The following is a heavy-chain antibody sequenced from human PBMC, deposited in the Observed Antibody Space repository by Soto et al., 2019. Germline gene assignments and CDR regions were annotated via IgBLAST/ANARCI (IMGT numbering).Heavy chain of an antibody. CDR3: AKEGLGYCSGGSCLSALDY. CDR2: ISYDGSNK. J-gene: IGHJ4*02. V-gene: IGHV3-30*18. CDR1: GFTFSSYG. D-gene: IGHD2-15*01. Sequence: QVQLVESGGGVVQPGRSLRLSCAASGFTFSSYGMHWVRQAPGKGLEWVAVISYDGSNKYYADSVKGRFTISRDNSKNTRYLPMHSLRAEDTAVYYCAKEGLGYCSGGSCLSALDYWGQGTLVTVSS.